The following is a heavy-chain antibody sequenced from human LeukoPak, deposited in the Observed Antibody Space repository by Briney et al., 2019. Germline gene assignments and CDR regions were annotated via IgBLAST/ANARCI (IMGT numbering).Heavy chain of an antibody. Sequence: KPSETLSLTCTVSGYSISTYYWSWIRQPPGKGLECIGYIYYSGSTHYNPSLKSRVTISEDTSKNQFSLRLSSVTAADTAVYYCARRAIVGAYYYFDYWGQGTLVTVSS. J-gene: IGHJ4*02. CDR2: IYYSGST. V-gene: IGHV4-59*08. CDR1: GYSISTYY. D-gene: IGHD1-26*01. CDR3: ARRAIVGAYYYFDY.